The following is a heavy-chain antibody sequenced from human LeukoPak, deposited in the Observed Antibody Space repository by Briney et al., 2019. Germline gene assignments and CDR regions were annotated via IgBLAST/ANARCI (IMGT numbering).Heavy chain of an antibody. J-gene: IGHJ6*03. V-gene: IGHV4-34*01. D-gene: IGHD6-6*01. CDR1: GGSFSGYY. Sequence: TSETLSLTCAVYGGSFSGYYWSWIRQPPGKGLEWIGEINHSGSTNYNPSLKSRVTISVDTSKNQFSLKLSSVTAADTAVYYCASRRARGYMDVWGKGTTVTVSS. CDR2: INHSGST. CDR3: ASRRARGYMDV.